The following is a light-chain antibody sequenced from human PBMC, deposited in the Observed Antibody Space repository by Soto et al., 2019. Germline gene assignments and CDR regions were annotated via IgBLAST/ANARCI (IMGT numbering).Light chain of an antibody. CDR3: QKYNSAPRIT. CDR2: AAS. V-gene: IGKV1-27*01. CDR1: QGISNY. Sequence: EIQMTQSPASLPSSVGDRVTITCRASQGISNYLAWYQQKPGKVPKLLIYAASTLQSGVPSRFSGSGSGTDFTLTISSLQPEDVATYYCQKYNSAPRITFGGGTKVDIK. J-gene: IGKJ4*01.